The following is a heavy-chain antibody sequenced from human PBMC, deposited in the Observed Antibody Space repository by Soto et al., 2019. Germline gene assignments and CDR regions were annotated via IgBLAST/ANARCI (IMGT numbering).Heavy chain of an antibody. D-gene: IGHD2-21*02. CDR3: ARAEVATDIIRAYNWFDP. CDR2: ISHSGST. J-gene: IGHJ5*02. CDR1: GGSFSGYY. Sequence: QVQLQQWGAGLLKPSETLSLTCAVSGGSFSGYYWRWIRQPPGKGLEWMWEISHSGSTNDNPSLKGRVTISVATSKNHFSLKLRSVTAADTAVYYCARAEVATDIIRAYNWFDPWGQGTLVTVSS. V-gene: IGHV4-34*01.